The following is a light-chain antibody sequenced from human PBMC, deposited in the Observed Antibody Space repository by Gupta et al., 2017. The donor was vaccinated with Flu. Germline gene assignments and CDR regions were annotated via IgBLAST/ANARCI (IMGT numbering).Light chain of an antibody. J-gene: IGKJ3*01. CDR1: QSVSSY. CDR3: QQRSNWPLS. CDR2: DAS. Sequence: GESATLSCRTKQSVSSYFAWYQQKPGQPHRLLIYDASNRATGIPARFSGSGSGTDFTLTISRLEPEDFAVYCCQQRSNWPLSFGPGTKVDIK. V-gene: IGKV3-11*01.